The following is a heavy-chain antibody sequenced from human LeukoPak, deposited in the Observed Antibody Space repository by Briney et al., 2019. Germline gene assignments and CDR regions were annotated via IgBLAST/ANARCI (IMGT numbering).Heavy chain of an antibody. CDR3: AKDAEQWLVGFDY. V-gene: IGHV3-30*04. J-gene: IGHJ4*02. CDR2: ISYDGSNN. D-gene: IGHD6-19*01. Sequence: GESLRLSCAASGFTFSSYAMHWVRQAPGKGLEWVAIISYDGSNNYYADSVKGRFTISRDNSKNTLYLQMNSLRAEDTAVYYCAKDAEQWLVGFDYWGQGTLVTVSS. CDR1: GFTFSSYA.